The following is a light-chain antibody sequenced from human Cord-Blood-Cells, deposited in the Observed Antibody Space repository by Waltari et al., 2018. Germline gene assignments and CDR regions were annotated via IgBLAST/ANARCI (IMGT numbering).Light chain of an antibody. CDR2: WAS. CDR3: QQYYSTPPT. CDR1: QSVLYSSNNKNY. J-gene: IGKJ1*01. Sequence: DIVMSQSPDSLAVSVGERANINWKYSQSVLYSSNNKNYLAWYQQKPGKPPKLLIYWASTRESGVPDRFSGSGSGTDFTLTISSLQAEDVAVYYCQQYYSTPPTFGQGTKVEIK. V-gene: IGKV4-1*01.